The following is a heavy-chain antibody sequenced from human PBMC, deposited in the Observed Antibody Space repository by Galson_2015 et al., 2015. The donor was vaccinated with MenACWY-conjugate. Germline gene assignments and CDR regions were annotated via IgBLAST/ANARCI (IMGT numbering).Heavy chain of an antibody. J-gene: IGHJ4*02. Sequence: SVKVSCKASGYTFNNYGMNWVRQAPGQGLEWMGWINTNTGNPTYAQGFTGRFVFSLDTSVSTAYLQISSLKAEDTAVYYCARDVGASTFDYSGLGTLVTVSS. CDR2: INTNTGNP. D-gene: IGHD1-26*01. CDR3: ARDVGASTFDY. CDR1: GYTFNNYG. V-gene: IGHV7-4-1*02.